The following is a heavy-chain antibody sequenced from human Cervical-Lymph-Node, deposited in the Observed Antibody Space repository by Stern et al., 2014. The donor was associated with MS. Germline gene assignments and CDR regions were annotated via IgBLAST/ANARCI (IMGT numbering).Heavy chain of an antibody. J-gene: IGHJ6*02. V-gene: IGHV3-23*04. CDR3: AKDLGRGVVVVPLYGLDV. CDR2: ISDSGVYT. D-gene: IGHD2-2*01. CDR1: GFTVSPYA. Sequence: EVQLVESGGGLVQPGGSLRISCAASGFTVSPYAFRWVRQAPGKGLDWVSSISDSGVYTYYADSVKGRFTSYRDNSTSMLYLEMQSLRAEDTAVYHCAKDLGRGVVVVPLYGLDVWGQGTTVTVSS.